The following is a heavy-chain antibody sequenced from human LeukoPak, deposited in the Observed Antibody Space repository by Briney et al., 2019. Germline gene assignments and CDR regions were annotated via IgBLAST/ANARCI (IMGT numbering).Heavy chain of an antibody. CDR1: GYTFNSYG. CDR3: AGTRCTGGSCYDY. J-gene: IGHJ4*02. CDR2: SSTYNGDT. V-gene: IGHV1-18*01. Sequence: ASVKVSCKASGYTFNSYGSSWVRQAPGQGHEGVGWSSTYNGDTKYVEKLQGRVTMTMDRATTTAYMELKSLTSDDTAMYYCAGTRCTGGSCYDYWGQGTLVTVSS. D-gene: IGHD2-15*01.